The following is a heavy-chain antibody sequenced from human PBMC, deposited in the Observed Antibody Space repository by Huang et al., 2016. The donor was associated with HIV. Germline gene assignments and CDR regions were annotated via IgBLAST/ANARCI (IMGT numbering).Heavy chain of an antibody. J-gene: IGHJ4*02. CDR3: ARLSTTWYFDY. D-gene: IGHD1-1*01. Sequence: EVQLVQSGAEVKKPGESLKISCKGSGYSFTSYWIGWVRQMPGKGLGWWVIIYPGASDTRYSPSFQGHATISADKSISTAYLQWSSLKASDTAMYYCARLSTTWYFDYWGQGTLVTVSS. CDR1: GYSFTSYW. V-gene: IGHV5-51*01. CDR2: IYPGASDT.